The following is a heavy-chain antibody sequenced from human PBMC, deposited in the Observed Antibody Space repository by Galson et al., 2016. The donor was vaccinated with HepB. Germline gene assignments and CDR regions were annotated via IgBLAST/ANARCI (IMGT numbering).Heavy chain of an antibody. CDR3: ARAGGVANGYALDI. CDR1: GFTFNSHW. CDR2: IKEDGSQK. J-gene: IGHJ3*02. D-gene: IGHD1-26*01. Sequence: SLRLSCAVSGFTFNSHWMTWIRQAPGQGLEWVAKIKEDGSQKYYVDSVQGRFTISRDNAKNSLYPQMNSLRAEDTAVYYCARAGGVANGYALDIWGQGTMVSVSS. V-gene: IGHV3-7*04.